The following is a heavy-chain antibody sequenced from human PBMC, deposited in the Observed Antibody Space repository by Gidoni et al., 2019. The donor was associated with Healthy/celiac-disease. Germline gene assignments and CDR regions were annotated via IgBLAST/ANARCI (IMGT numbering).Heavy chain of an antibody. V-gene: IGHV6-1*01. J-gene: IGHJ4*02. CDR2: TYYRSKWYN. CDR1: GDRFSSNSAA. Sequence: QVQLQQSGPGLVKPSQTLSPTFPITGDRFSSNSAAWNWIRQSPSRGLEWLGRTYYRSKWYNEYAVSVKSRITINTDTSKNQFSLQLKSVTPEDTAVYYCARAKGYFVDWGQGTLVTVSS. CDR3: ARAKGYFVD.